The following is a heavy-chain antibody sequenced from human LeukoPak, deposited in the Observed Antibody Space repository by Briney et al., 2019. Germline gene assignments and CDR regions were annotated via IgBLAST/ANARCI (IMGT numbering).Heavy chain of an antibody. D-gene: IGHD2-2*01. V-gene: IGHV3-23*01. Sequence: GGSLRLSCAASGFTFNNYAMNWVRQAPGKGLEWVSHISPSGDSTYYADSVKGRFTISRDSSKNTLSLQMNSLRAEDTAVYYCAKIPKGGYFDYWGQGTLVTVSS. CDR3: AKIPKGGYFDY. CDR1: GFTFNNYA. J-gene: IGHJ4*02. CDR2: ISPSGDST.